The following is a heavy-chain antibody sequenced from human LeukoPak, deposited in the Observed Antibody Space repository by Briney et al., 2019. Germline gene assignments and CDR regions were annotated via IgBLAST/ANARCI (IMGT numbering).Heavy chain of an antibody. CDR2: IYHSGST. CDR1: GGSISSSSYY. CDR3: ARADLGIGGPYYMDV. V-gene: IGHV4-39*07. Sequence: SETLSLTCTVSGGSISSSSYYWGWIRQPPGKGLEWIGSIYHSGSTYYNPSLKSRVTISVDTSKNQFSLKLSSVTAADTAVYYCARADLGIGGPYYMDVWGKGTTVTVSS. J-gene: IGHJ6*03. D-gene: IGHD7-27*01.